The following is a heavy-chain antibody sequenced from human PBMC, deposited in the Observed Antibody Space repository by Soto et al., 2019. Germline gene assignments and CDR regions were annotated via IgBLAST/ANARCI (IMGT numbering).Heavy chain of an antibody. CDR1: GYTFTSYG. J-gene: IGHJ4*02. Sequence: GASVKFSCKASGYTFTSYGISWVRQAPGQGLEWMGWISAYNGNTNYAQKLQGRVTMTTDTSTSTAYMELRSLRSDDTAVYYCARDPFYYYDSSGYYDYWGQGTLVTVSS. CDR2: ISAYNGNT. D-gene: IGHD3-22*01. V-gene: IGHV1-18*01. CDR3: ARDPFYYYDSSGYYDY.